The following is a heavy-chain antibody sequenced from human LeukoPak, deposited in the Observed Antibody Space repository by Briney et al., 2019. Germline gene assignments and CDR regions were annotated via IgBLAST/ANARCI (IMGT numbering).Heavy chain of an antibody. V-gene: IGHV1-2*02. CDR1: GYTFTDDY. CDR3: ARSPHILTGENFDF. CDR2: INVNSGGT. J-gene: IGHJ4*02. D-gene: IGHD3-9*01. Sequence: ASVKVSCKASGYTFTDDYIHWVRQAPGQGLEWMGWINVNSGGTNYAQKFYARVTMTGDTSISTAYMELSRLRSDDTAVFYCARSPHILTGENFDFWGQGTLVTVSS.